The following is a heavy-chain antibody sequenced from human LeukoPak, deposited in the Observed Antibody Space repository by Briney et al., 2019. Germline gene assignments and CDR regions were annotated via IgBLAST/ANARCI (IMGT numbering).Heavy chain of an antibody. CDR2: IYTTGST. Sequence: SETLSLTCTVSGGSISSGTYYWSWIRQPAGKRLEWIGRIYTTGSTNYNPSLKSRVTISVDTSKNQFSQKLSSATAADTAVYYCARIYDFWSGYYSYNWFDPWGQGTLVTVSS. D-gene: IGHD3-3*01. J-gene: IGHJ5*02. CDR1: GGSISSGTYY. CDR3: ARIYDFWSGYYSYNWFDP. V-gene: IGHV4-61*02.